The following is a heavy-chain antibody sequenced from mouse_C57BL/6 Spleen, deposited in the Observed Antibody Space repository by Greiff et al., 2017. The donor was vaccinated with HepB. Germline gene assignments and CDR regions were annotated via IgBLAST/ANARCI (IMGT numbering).Heavy chain of an antibody. D-gene: IGHD2-3*01. CDR1: GYTFTSYW. CDR3: ARSRHDGYYDY. CDR2: IDPSDSET. J-gene: IGHJ2*01. Sequence: QVQLQQPGAELVRPGSSVKLSCKASGYTFTSYWMHWVKQRPIQGLEWIGNIDPSDSETHYNQKFKDKATLTVDKSSSTAYMQLSILTSEDSAVYYCARSRHDGYYDYWGQGTTLTVSS. V-gene: IGHV1-52*01.